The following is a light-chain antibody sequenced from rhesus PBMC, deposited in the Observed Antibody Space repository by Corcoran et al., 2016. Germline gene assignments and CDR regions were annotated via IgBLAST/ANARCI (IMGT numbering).Light chain of an antibody. J-gene: IGKJ2*01. V-gene: IGKV1S9*01. CDR2: RAS. CDR3: RLGYSYPYS. Sequence: DIQMTQSPSSLSASVGDRVTITCQASQSLSNYLNWYQQKPGKIPKLLIYRASSLQSGIPSRFSGSGSGTDFTLTISRLQPEDFATYYCRLGYSYPYSFGQGTKVGIK. CDR1: QSLSNY.